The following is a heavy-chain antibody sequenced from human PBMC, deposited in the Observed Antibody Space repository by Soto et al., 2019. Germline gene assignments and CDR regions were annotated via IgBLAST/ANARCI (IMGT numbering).Heavy chain of an antibody. V-gene: IGHV3-49*03. CDR2: IRSKAYGGTT. D-gene: IGHD2-15*01. CDR3: TSVVDCSGGSCYWFDP. J-gene: IGHJ5*02. Sequence: GGSLRLSCTASGFTFGDYAMSWFRQAPGKGLEWVGFIRSKAYGGTTEYAASVKGRFTISRDDSKSIAYLQMNSLKTEDTAVYYCTSVVDCSGGSCYWFDPWGQGTLVTVSS. CDR1: GFTFGDYA.